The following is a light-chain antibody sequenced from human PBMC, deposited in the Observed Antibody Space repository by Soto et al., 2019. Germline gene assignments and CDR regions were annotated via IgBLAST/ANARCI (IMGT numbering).Light chain of an antibody. CDR2: DVT. CDR1: SSDVGAYKY. CDR3: CSYVGTYSYV. V-gene: IGLV2-11*01. Sequence: QSALTQPRSVSGSRGQSITISCTGTSSDVGAYKYVSWYQQHPGKVPKLMLYDVTKRPSGVPDRFSGSKSGNTASLTISGLQAEDEADYYCCSYVGTYSYVFGTGTKLTVL. J-gene: IGLJ1*01.